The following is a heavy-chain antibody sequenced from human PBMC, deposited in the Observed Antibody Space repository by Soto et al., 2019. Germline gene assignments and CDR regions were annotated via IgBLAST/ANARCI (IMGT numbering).Heavy chain of an antibody. CDR3: ARVQQLVGYSYYYMDV. CDR1: GYTFTNYG. Sequence: QVPLLQSGAEVKKPGASVKVSCKASGYTFTNYGITWVRQAPGQGLEWMGWIGAYNGNTHYTERLQGRVTMTTDTATSTAYMEVRGLRSDDSAVYYCARVQQLVGYSYYYMDVWGNATTVTVSS. CDR2: IGAYNGNT. D-gene: IGHD6-6*01. J-gene: IGHJ6*03. V-gene: IGHV1-18*01.